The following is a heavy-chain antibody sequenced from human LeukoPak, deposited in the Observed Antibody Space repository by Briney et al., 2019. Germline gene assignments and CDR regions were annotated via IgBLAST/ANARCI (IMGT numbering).Heavy chain of an antibody. Sequence: GGSLRLSCVVSGFNFDNFAMHWVRQPLGKGLEWVAVTSHDGRTKYYADSMKGRITISRDNSKNTLFLQMNNLRSEDTAVYFCARPSPPGDGYNPPDHWGQGTLVTVSS. V-gene: IGHV3-30*04. D-gene: IGHD5-24*01. J-gene: IGHJ4*02. CDR2: TSHDGRTK. CDR3: ARPSPPGDGYNPPDH. CDR1: GFNFDNFA.